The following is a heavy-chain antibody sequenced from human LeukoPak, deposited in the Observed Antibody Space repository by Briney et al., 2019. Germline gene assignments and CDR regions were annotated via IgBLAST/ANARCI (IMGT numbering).Heavy chain of an antibody. Sequence: SETLSLTCTVSGGSISSYYWCWIRQPPGKGLEWIGYIYYSGSTNYNPSLKSRVTISVDTSKIQFSLKLSSVTAADTAVYYCARAGTPDYYYMDVCGKGTTVTVSS. D-gene: IGHD1-14*01. CDR1: GGSISSYY. V-gene: IGHV4-59*01. CDR2: IYYSGST. J-gene: IGHJ6*03. CDR3: ARAGTPDYYYMDV.